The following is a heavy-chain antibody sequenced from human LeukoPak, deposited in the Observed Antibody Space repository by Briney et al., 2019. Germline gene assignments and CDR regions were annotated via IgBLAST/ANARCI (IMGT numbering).Heavy chain of an antibody. CDR1: GGSFSGYY. J-gene: IGHJ5*02. Sequence: PSETLSLTCAVYGGSFSGYYWSWIRQPPGKGLEWIGEINHSGSTNYNPSLKSRVTISVDTSKNQFSLKLSSVTAADTAVYYCASKYYDFWKGSWFDPWGQGILVTVSS. V-gene: IGHV4-34*01. CDR2: INHSGST. CDR3: ASKYYDFWKGSWFDP. D-gene: IGHD3-3*01.